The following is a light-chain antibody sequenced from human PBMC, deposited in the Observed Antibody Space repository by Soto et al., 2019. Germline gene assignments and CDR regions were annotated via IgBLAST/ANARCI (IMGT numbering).Light chain of an antibody. CDR3: QQYATSPRG. Sequence: DIVLTQSPGTVSLSPGERATLSCRASQSVSSNSLAWYQQNPGQAPRLLMYGASNRATGIPDRFSGSGSGTDFTLTISRLEAEDVAVCYCQQYATSPRGFGGGTKV. CDR2: GAS. J-gene: IGKJ4*02. V-gene: IGKV3-20*01. CDR1: QSVSSNS.